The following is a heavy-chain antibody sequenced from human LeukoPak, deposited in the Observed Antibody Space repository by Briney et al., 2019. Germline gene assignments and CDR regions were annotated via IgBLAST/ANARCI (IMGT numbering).Heavy chain of an antibody. CDR3: AKPISGGLAVTADWFDP. J-gene: IGHJ5*01. D-gene: IGHD6-19*01. CDR1: GFTVSNNY. Sequence: LSGGSLRLSCAASGFTVSNNYMSWLRQPPGKGLEWVSTINANSGTTSYAASVRGRFTISRDNSKNTLYLQVNSLRADDTAVYYCAKPISGGLAVTADWFDPWGQGTLVVVSS. V-gene: IGHV3-23*01. CDR2: INANSGTT.